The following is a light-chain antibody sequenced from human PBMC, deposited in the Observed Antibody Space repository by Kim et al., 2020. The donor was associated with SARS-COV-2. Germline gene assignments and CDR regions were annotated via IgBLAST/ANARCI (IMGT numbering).Light chain of an antibody. CDR1: KLGDKN. J-gene: IGLJ2*01. V-gene: IGLV3-1*01. CDR3: QAWDSSTVV. CDR2: KHS. Sequence: VAEGKTVSITRSGDKLGDKNACCYQRKPGQFLLMVSYKHSKRPSGILLRFSGSNSGNTAPLTISGTQAMDEADYYCQAWDSSTVVFGGGTKLTVL.